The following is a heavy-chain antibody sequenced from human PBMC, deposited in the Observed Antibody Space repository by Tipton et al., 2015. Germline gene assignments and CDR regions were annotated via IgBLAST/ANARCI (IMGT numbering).Heavy chain of an antibody. CDR2: IWADGSNK. D-gene: IGHD2-8*02. V-gene: IGHV3-33*06. CDR3: AKGGWGGGVSFDY. J-gene: IGHJ4*02. CDR1: GISFNSYA. Sequence: SLRLSCAASGISFNSYAMNWVRQAPGRGLEWVAVIWADGSNKYYADSLKGRFTISRDNSKNTLELQMSSLRAEDTAVYYCAKGGWGGGVSFDYWGQGTLVTVSS.